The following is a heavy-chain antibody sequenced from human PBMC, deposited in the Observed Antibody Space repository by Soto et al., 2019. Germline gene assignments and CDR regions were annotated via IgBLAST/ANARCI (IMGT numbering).Heavy chain of an antibody. CDR2: INPSGGST. CDR3: ARLDSGSSYDNDAFDI. V-gene: IGHV1-46*01. CDR1: GYTFTSYY. J-gene: IGHJ3*02. Sequence: ASVKVSCKXSGYTFTSYYMHWVRQAPGQGLKWTGIINPSGGSTSYAQKFQGRVTMTRDTSTSTVYMELSSLRSEDTAVYYCARLDSGSSYDNDAFDIWGQGTMVTVSS. D-gene: IGHD1-26*01.